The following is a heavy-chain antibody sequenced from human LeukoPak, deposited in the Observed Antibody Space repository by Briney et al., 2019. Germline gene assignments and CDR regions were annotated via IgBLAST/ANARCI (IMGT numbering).Heavy chain of an antibody. D-gene: IGHD5-12*01. CDR2: IYHSGST. V-gene: IGHV4-30-2*01. Sequence: SETLSLTCAVSGGSISSGGYSWSWVRQPPGEGLEWVGYIYHSGSTYYNPSLQSPVTISLDRSKNQFSLKLRSMTAADTAVYYCASGNTGYDRDSFDIWGQGTMVTVSS. CDR1: GGSISSGGYS. J-gene: IGHJ3*02. CDR3: ASGNTGYDRDSFDI.